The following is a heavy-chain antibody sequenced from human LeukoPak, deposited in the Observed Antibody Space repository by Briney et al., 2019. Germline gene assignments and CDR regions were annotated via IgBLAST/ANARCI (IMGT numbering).Heavy chain of an antibody. D-gene: IGHD6-13*01. J-gene: IGHJ4*02. V-gene: IGHV3-23*01. Sequence: GGSLRLSCAASGFTFSIYGMSWVRQAPGRGLEWVSAMSGSGGSTYYADSVKGRFTISRNNAKDTLYLQMNSLRAEDTAVYYCTGHHQAYSRTYWGQGTLVTVSS. CDR3: TGHHQAYSRTY. CDR1: GFTFSIYG. CDR2: MSGSGGST.